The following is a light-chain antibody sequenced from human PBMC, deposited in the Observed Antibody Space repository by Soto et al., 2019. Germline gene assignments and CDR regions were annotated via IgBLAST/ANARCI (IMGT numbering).Light chain of an antibody. CDR1: SSDVVSYNY. J-gene: IGLJ2*01. Sequence: QSALTQPASVSGSPGQSITISCTGTSSDVVSYNYVSWYQQHPGKAPKLMIYEVSNRPSGVSNRFSGSKSGNTASLTISGLQAEDEADYYCSSYTRSSTLVFGGGTKVTVL. CDR2: EVS. V-gene: IGLV2-14*01. CDR3: SSYTRSSTLV.